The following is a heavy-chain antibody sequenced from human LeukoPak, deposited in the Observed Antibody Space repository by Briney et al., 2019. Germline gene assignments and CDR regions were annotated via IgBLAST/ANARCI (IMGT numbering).Heavy chain of an antibody. CDR3: GRVGSGGTREDTLDI. Sequence: GGSLRLSCAASGFTFSSYSMNWVRQTPGKRLEWVSSIGSRSSHINYADSVKGRFTISRDNAKNSLYLQMNSLRAEDTAVYYCGRVGSGGTREDTLDIWGQGTMVTVSS. CDR2: IGSRSSHI. D-gene: IGHD1-26*01. J-gene: IGHJ3*02. V-gene: IGHV3-21*01. CDR1: GFTFSSYS.